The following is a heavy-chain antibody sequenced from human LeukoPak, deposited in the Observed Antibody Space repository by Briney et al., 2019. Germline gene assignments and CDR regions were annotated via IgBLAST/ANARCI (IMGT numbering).Heavy chain of an antibody. CDR2: ITASGTDT. J-gene: IGHJ4*02. Sequence: GGSLRLSCVVSEFTFSGTWMSWVRQAPGKGLQWVSTITASGTDTFYADSVKGRFTISRDNSKNTLSLQMNSLRAEDTALYYCAKYTSGWVNDYWGQGTLVTVSS. CDR1: EFTFSGTW. V-gene: IGHV3-23*01. CDR3: AKYTSGWVNDY. D-gene: IGHD6-19*01.